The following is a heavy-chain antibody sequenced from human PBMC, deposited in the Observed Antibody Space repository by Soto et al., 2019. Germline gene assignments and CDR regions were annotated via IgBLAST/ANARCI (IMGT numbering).Heavy chain of an antibody. J-gene: IGHJ4*02. CDR3: AREKERAAAVGY. D-gene: IGHD6-13*01. CDR1: GGTFSSYA. V-gene: IGHV1-69*05. Sequence: SVKVSCKASGGTFSSYAISWVRQAPGQGLEWMGGIIPIFGTANYAQKFQGRVTMTRDTSISTAYMELSRLRSDDTAVYYCAREKERAAAVGYWGQGTLVSVSS. CDR2: IIPIFGTA.